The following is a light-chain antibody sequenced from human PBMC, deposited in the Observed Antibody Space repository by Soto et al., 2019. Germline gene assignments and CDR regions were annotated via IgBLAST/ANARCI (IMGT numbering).Light chain of an antibody. CDR2: DVS. V-gene: IGLV2-14*01. CDR1: SSDVGGYNY. J-gene: IGLJ2*01. CDR3: SSYTTSSTLSVV. Sequence: QSVLTQPASVSGSPGQSITISCTGTSSDVGGYNYVSWYQQHPGKAPKLMIYDVSSRPSGVSNRFSGSKSGTTASLTISGLQAEDEADYYCSSYTTSSTLSVVFGGGTKLTVL.